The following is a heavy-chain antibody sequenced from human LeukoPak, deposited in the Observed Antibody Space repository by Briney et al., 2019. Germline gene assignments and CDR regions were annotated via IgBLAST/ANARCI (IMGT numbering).Heavy chain of an antibody. Sequence: GGSLRLSCAASGFTFSGYWMSWVRQAPGKGPEWVAHIKQDGSEKYYVDSVKGRFTISRDNAKNSLYLQLNSLRLEDTAVYYCARLRYAPDVWGQGTLVTVSS. CDR2: IKQDGSEK. CDR1: GFTFSGYW. CDR3: ARLRYAPDV. J-gene: IGHJ4*02. V-gene: IGHV3-7*04. D-gene: IGHD2-2*01.